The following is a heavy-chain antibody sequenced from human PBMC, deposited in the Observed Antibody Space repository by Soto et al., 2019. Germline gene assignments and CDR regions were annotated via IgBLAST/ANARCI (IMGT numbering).Heavy chain of an antibody. Sequence: SETLSLTCTVSGGSISSGGYYWSWIRQHPGKGLEWIGYIYYSGSTYYNPSLKSRVTISVDTSKNHFSLKLSSVTAADTAVFYCASVLRITMVRGVSEYFQHWGQGTLVTVSS. CDR3: ASVLRITMVRGVSEYFQH. D-gene: IGHD3-10*01. J-gene: IGHJ1*01. CDR2: IYYSGST. CDR1: GGSISSGGYY. V-gene: IGHV4-31*03.